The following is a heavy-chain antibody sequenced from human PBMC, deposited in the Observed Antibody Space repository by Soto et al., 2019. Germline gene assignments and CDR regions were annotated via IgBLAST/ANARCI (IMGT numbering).Heavy chain of an antibody. D-gene: IGHD5-18*01. CDR1: GYTFTSYY. Sequence: QVQLVQSGAEVKKPGASVKVSCKASGYTFTSYYLHWLRQAPGQGLEWMGRINPSGGRTSYAQTFQGRVTMTTDTSTCTVYMELGSLRSDDTAVYYCASQLGPVYWGQGTLVTVSS. V-gene: IGHV1-46*01. CDR3: ASQLGPVY. J-gene: IGHJ4*02. CDR2: INPSGGRT.